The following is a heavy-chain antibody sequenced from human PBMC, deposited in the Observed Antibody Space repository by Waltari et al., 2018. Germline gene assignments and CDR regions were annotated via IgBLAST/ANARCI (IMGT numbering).Heavy chain of an antibody. CDR1: GFTFSSYS. V-gene: IGHV3-21*01. Sequence: EVQLVESGGGLVKPGGSLRLSCAASGFTFSSYSMNWVRPAPGKGLEWVSSISSSSSYIYYADSVKGRFTISRDNAKNSLYLQMNSLRAEDTAVYYCARYIAAAGTGRFDYWGQGTLVTVSS. CDR2: ISSSSSYI. J-gene: IGHJ4*02. CDR3: ARYIAAAGTGRFDY. D-gene: IGHD6-13*01.